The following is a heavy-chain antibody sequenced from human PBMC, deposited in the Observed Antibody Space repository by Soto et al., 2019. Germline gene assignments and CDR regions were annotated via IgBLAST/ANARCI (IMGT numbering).Heavy chain of an antibody. J-gene: IGHJ6*03. Sequence: EASVKVSCKASGGTFSSYAISWVRQAPGQGLEWMGGIIPIFGTANYAQKFQGRVTITADESTSTAYMELSSLRSEDTAVYYCARKNYDFWSGYYRTGYYYYYMDVWGKGTTVTVSS. V-gene: IGHV1-69*13. D-gene: IGHD3-3*01. CDR1: GGTFSSYA. CDR3: ARKNYDFWSGYYRTGYYYYYMDV. CDR2: IIPIFGTA.